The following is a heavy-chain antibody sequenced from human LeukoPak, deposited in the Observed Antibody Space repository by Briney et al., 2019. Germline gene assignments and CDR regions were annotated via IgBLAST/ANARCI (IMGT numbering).Heavy chain of an antibody. CDR1: GYTLTELS. J-gene: IGHJ4*02. Sequence: ASVKVSCKVSGYTLTELSMHWVRQAPGKGLEWMGGFDPEDGETIYAQKFQGRVTMTEDTSTDTAYMELSSLRSDDTAVYYCARQSGIAVAGCPDYWGQGTLVTVSS. D-gene: IGHD6-19*01. CDR3: ARQSGIAVAGCPDY. CDR2: FDPEDGET. V-gene: IGHV1-24*01.